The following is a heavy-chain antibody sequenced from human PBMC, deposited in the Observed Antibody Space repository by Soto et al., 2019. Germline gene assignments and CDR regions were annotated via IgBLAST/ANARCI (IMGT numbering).Heavy chain of an antibody. J-gene: IGHJ4*02. CDR2: IYYSGST. V-gene: IGHV4-31*03. CDR1: GASMSSGGYY. D-gene: IGHD3-3*01. Sequence: PSETLSLTCTVSGASMSSGGYYWTWIRQSPGKGLEWIGYIYYSGSTYYNPSLESRVAISLDTSRSQFSLTLHSVTAADTAVYYCARRRTDFWSGYSSYFEYWGQGALVTVSS. CDR3: ARRRTDFWSGYSSYFEY.